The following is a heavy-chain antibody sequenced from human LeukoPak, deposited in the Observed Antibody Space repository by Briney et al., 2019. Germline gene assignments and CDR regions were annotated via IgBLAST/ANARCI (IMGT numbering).Heavy chain of an antibody. CDR2: IWYDGSNK. D-gene: IGHD2-2*01. J-gene: IGHJ3*02. Sequence: PGRSLRLSCAASGFTFSSYGMHRVRQAPGKGLEWVAVIWYDGSNKYYADSVKGRFTISRDNSKNTLYLQMNSLRAEDTAVYYCARGFGRGYCSSTSCLAADAFDIRGQGTMVTVSS. CDR1: GFTFSSYG. V-gene: IGHV3-33*01. CDR3: ARGFGRGYCSSTSCLAADAFDI.